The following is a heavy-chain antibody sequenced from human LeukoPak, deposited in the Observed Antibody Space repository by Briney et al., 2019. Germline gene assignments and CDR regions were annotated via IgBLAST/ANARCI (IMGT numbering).Heavy chain of an antibody. J-gene: IGHJ4*02. CDR2: IYPGDSDT. V-gene: IGHV5-51*01. D-gene: IGHD6-19*01. CDR3: AGTDKSSGWYPIFDY. Sequence: GESLKISCKGSGYSFTSYWIGWVRQMPGKGLEWMGLIYPGDSDTRYSPSFQGQVTISADKSISTAYLQWSSLKASDTAMYYCAGTDKSSGWYPIFDYWGQGTLVTVSS. CDR1: GYSFTSYW.